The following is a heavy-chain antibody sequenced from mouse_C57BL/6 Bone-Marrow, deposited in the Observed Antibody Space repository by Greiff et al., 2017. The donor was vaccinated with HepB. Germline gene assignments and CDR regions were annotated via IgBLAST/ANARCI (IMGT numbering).Heavy chain of an antibody. CDR1: GYTFTSYG. CDR2: IYPRSGNT. Sequence: VQLQQSGAELARPGASVKLSCKASGYTFTSYGISWVKQRTGQGLEWIGEIYPRSGNTYYNEKFKGKATLTADKSSSTAYMELRSLTSEDSAVYFCARRVYDYDGWYFDVWGTGTTVTVSS. CDR3: ARRVYDYDGWYFDV. D-gene: IGHD2-4*01. J-gene: IGHJ1*03. V-gene: IGHV1-81*01.